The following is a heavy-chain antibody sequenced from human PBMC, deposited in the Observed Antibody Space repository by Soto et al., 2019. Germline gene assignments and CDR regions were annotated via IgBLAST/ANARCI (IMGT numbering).Heavy chain of an antibody. V-gene: IGHV3-74*01. CDR1: GFTFSGYW. J-gene: IGHJ5*02. Sequence: GVSLRLSCSASGFTFSGYWMHWIRQAPGKGPVWVARIKNDGTITSYADSVKGRFTISRDNAKNTLYLQMNSLTAEDTAVYYCAKSEWFDPWGRGTLVTVSA. CDR3: AKSEWFDP. CDR2: IKNDGTIT.